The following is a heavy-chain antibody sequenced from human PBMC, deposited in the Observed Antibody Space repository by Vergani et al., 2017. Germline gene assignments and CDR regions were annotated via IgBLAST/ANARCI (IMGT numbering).Heavy chain of an antibody. D-gene: IGHD3-3*01. CDR1: GYTFTGYY. V-gene: IGHV1-2*02. CDR2: INPNSGGT. Sequence: QVQLVQSGAEVKKPGASVKVSCKASGYTFTGYYMHWVRQAPGQGLEWMGWINPNSGGTNYAQKFQGRVTMTRDTSISTAYMELSRLRSDDTAVYYCARDSQRTYDFWSGYSDYWGQGTLVTVSS. CDR3: ARDSQRTYDFWSGYSDY. J-gene: IGHJ4*02.